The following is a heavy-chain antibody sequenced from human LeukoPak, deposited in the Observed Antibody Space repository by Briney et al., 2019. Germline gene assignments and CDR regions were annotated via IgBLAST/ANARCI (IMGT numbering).Heavy chain of an antibody. J-gene: IGHJ4*02. CDR1: GFTFSSYG. D-gene: IGHD5-24*01. V-gene: IGHV3-23*01. CDR3: AKDDAWLQFGE. Sequence: GGSLRLSCAASGFTFSSYGMHWVRQAPGKGLEWVSGISPRGDITYYADSVKGRFTISRDNSKNTLYLEVISLTVEDTAVYYCAKDDAWLQFGEWSQGTLVTVSS. CDR2: ISPRGDIT.